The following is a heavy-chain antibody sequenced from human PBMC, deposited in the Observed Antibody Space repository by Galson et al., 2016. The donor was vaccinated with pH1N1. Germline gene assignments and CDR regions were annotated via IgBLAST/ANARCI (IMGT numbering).Heavy chain of an antibody. J-gene: IGHJ3*02. CDR2: VIPIFSIV. CDR3: ARSASTVVATGEPLDI. V-gene: IGHV1-69*04. CDR1: GGAFSRNA. Sequence: SVKVSCKASGGAFSRNAISWVRQAPGQGLACMGRVIPIFSIVKYAQKFQGRVTISADKSTSTAYMELSNLSSEDTAVYYCARSASTVVATGEPLDIWGQGTMVTVSS. D-gene: IGHD4-23*01.